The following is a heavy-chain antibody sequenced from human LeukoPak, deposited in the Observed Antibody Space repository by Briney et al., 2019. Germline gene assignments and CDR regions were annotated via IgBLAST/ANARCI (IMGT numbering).Heavy chain of an antibody. J-gene: IGHJ4*02. CDR3: ARHRGMTMEPSDD. D-gene: IGHD1-26*01. CDR2: IYPSGST. CDR1: GGSISSSNW. Sequence: SETLSLTCAVSGGSISSSNWWSWVRQPPGKGLEWIGEIYPSGSTNYNPSLKSRVIISVDKSKNQFSLKLTSVTAADTAVYYCARHRGMTMEPSDDWGQGTLVTVSS. V-gene: IGHV4-4*02.